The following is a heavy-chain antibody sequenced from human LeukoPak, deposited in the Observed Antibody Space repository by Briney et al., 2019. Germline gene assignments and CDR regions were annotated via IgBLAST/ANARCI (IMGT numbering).Heavy chain of an antibody. J-gene: IGHJ5*02. CDR2: IYTSGST. CDR3: ARGLGDFWSGFLQNWFDP. V-gene: IGHV4-61*02. Sequence: PSQTLSLTCTVSGGSISSGSHYWSWIRQPAGKGLEWIGRIYTSGSTNYNPSLKSRVTISVDTSKNQFSLKLSSVTAADTAVYYCARGLGDFWSGFLQNWFDPWGQGTLVTVSS. D-gene: IGHD3-3*01. CDR1: GGSISSGSHY.